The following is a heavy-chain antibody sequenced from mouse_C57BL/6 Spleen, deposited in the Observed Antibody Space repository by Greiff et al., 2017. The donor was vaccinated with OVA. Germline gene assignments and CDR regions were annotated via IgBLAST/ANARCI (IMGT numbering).Heavy chain of an antibody. Sequence: QVQLQQPGAELVKPGASVKLSCKASGYTFTSYWMHWVKQRPGQGLEWIGMIHPNSGSTNYDEKFKSKATLTVDKSSSTAYMQLSSLTSEDSAVYYCARRDYGNYVDYWGQGTTLTVSS. V-gene: IGHV1-64*01. J-gene: IGHJ2*01. CDR3: ARRDYGNYVDY. CDR2: IHPNSGST. D-gene: IGHD2-1*01. CDR1: GYTFTSYW.